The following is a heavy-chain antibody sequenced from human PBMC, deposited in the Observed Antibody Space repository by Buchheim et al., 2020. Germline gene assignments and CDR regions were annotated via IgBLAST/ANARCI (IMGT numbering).Heavy chain of an antibody. Sequence: QVQLVESGGGVVQPGRSLRLSCAASGFTFSSYAMHWVRQAPGKGLEWVAVISYDGSNKYYADSVKGRFTISRDNPKNTLYLQMNSLRAEDTAVYYCARALQYYYDSSGYEFDYWGQGTL. CDR2: ISYDGSNK. V-gene: IGHV3-30-3*01. CDR3: ARALQYYYDSSGYEFDY. CDR1: GFTFSSYA. D-gene: IGHD3-22*01. J-gene: IGHJ4*02.